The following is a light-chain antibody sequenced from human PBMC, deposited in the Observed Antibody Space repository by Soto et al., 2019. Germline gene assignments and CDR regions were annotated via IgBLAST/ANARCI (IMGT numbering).Light chain of an antibody. CDR2: DVS. Sequence: QSVLTQPASVSGSPGQSITISCTGTSSDVGGYNYVSWYQQHPGKAPKLMIYDVSNRPSGVSNRFSGSKSGNTASLTISGLQAEDEADYYCSSYTSGSALGGVFGTGTKLTVL. CDR1: SSDVGGYNY. V-gene: IGLV2-14*01. J-gene: IGLJ1*01. CDR3: SSYTSGSALGGV.